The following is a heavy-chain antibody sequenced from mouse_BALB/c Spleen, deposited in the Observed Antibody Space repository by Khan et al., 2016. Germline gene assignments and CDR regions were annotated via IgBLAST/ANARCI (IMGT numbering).Heavy chain of an antibody. V-gene: IGHV5-6-3*01. J-gene: IGHJ4*01. CDR1: GFTFSSYG. CDR2: INSNGGST. CDR3: ERDGGALDY. Sequence: VQLKESGGDLVQPGGSLKLSCAASGFTFSSYGMSWVRQTPDKRLELVATINSNGGSTYYPDSVKGRFTISRDNAKNALYLQMNSLKSEDTAMYYCERDGGALDYWGQGTSVTVSS.